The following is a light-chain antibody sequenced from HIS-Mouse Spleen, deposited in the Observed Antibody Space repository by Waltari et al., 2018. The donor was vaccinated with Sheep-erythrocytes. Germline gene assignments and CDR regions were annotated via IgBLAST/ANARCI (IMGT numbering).Light chain of an antibody. CDR2: LNSDGSP. CDR1: SWHSIYA. V-gene: IGLV4-69*01. CDR3: QTWGTGIQV. J-gene: IGLJ2*01. Sequence: QLVLTQSPSASASLGASVKPTCTLSSWHSIYAIACLQQQPEKGPRYLMKLNSDGSPSKGDGIPDRFSGSSSGAERYLTISSLQSEDEADYYCQTWGTGIQVFGGGTKLTVL.